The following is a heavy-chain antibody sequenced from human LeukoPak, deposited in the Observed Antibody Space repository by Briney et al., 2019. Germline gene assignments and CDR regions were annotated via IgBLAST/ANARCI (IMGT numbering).Heavy chain of an antibody. J-gene: IGHJ4*02. Sequence: SGGSLRLSCAASGFTFSTFATIWVRQPPGKGLEWVSSIFPSGGEIHYADSVGGRFTISRDNSKSTLSLQMNSLRAEDTAIYYCATYRQVLVPFESWGQGTLVTVSS. CDR1: GFTFSTFA. V-gene: IGHV3-23*01. CDR3: ATYRQVLVPFES. CDR2: IFPSGGEI. D-gene: IGHD2-8*02.